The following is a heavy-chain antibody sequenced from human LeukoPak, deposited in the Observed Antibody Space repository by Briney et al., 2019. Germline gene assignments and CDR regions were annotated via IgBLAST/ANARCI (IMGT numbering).Heavy chain of an antibody. V-gene: IGHV1-18*01. CDR1: GYTFTSYG. J-gene: IGHJ4*02. D-gene: IGHD4-17*01. CDR3: ARDYGDYDVPLDY. Sequence: ASVNVSCKASGYTFTSYGISWVRQAPGQGLEWMGWISAYNGNTNYAQKLQGRVTMNTDTSTSTAYIELRSLRSDDTAVYYCARDYGDYDVPLDYWGQGTLVTVSS. CDR2: ISAYNGNT.